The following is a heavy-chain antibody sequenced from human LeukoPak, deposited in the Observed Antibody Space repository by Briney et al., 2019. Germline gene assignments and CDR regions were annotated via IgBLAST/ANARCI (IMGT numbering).Heavy chain of an antibody. V-gene: IGHV1-18*04. CDR3: ATNFQYSDSDYEWAFDY. CDR1: GYTFTSYD. J-gene: IGHJ4*02. CDR2: ISTYNGNT. D-gene: IGHD5-12*01. Sequence: SVKLSCKASGYTFTSYDISWLRQAPGQGLEGMGWISTYNGNTNYSKKLQGRVTMTTDTSTNTAYMELRSLRYDETAVYFCATNFQYSDSDYEWAFDYWGQGTLVTVSS.